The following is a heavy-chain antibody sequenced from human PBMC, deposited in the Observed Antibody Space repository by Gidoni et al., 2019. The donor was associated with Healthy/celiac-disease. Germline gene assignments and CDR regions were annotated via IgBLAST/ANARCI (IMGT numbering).Heavy chain of an antibody. D-gene: IGHD2-15*01. J-gene: IGHJ6*02. Sequence: QVQLVQSGAEVKKPGAAVKVSCKASGYTFTSYDINWVRQATGQGLDWMGWMNPNSGKTGYAKKFQGRVTMTRNTSISTAYMELSSLRSEDTAVYYCAKEIVVVVAATGRGRGYYYGMDVWGQGTTVTVSS. CDR1: GYTFTSYD. CDR2: MNPNSGKT. V-gene: IGHV1-8*01. CDR3: AKEIVVVVAATGRGRGYYYGMDV.